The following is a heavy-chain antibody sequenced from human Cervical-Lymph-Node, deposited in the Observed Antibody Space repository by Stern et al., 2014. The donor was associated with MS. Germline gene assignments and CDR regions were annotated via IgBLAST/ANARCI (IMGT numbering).Heavy chain of an antibody. D-gene: IGHD3-22*01. J-gene: IGHJ4*02. Sequence: QVQLQESGPGLVKPSQTLSLTCTVSGGSITSGGHYWTWVRQHPGKGLEWIGNIYYSGTTNYNSSLKSRVTISVETSENQFSLKLSSVTAADTAVYYCARDRIFSSGYYYFDKWGQGTLVTVSS. CDR1: GGSITSGGHY. CDR2: IYYSGTT. CDR3: ARDRIFSSGYYYFDK. V-gene: IGHV4-31*03.